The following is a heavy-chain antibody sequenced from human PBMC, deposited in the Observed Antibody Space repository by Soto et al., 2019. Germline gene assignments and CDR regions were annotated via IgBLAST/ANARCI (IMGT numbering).Heavy chain of an antibody. CDR2: IYYSGST. V-gene: IGHV4-59*01. CDR3: ARDTYGGNLGGYYYGMDV. D-gene: IGHD2-15*01. J-gene: IGHJ6*02. CDR1: GGSIGSYY. Sequence: SDTLSLTSTVSGGSIGSYYWSLIRQPPGKGLEWIGYIYYSGSTNYNPSLKSRVTISVDTSKNQFSLKLSSVTAADTAVYYCARDTYGGNLGGYYYGMDVWGQGTTVTVSS.